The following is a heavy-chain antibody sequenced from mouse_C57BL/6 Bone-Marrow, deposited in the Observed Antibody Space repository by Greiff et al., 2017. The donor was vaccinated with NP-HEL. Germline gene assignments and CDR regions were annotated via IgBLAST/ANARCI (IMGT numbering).Heavy chain of an antibody. Sequence: QVQLQQPGTELVKPGTSVKLSCKSSGYTFTSYWMHWVKQRPGQGLEWIGNINPSNGGTKYNEKFKSKATLTVDKSSSTAYMQLSSLTSDDSAVYYCAREGRWLRRGYWYFDVGDTGTTVTVSS. V-gene: IGHV1-53*01. J-gene: IGHJ1*03. D-gene: IGHD2-2*01. CDR3: AREGRWLRRGYWYFDV. CDR2: INPSNGGT. CDR1: GYTFTSYW.